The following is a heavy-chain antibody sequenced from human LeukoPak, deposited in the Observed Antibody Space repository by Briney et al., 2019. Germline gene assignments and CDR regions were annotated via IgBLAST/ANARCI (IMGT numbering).Heavy chain of an antibody. D-gene: IGHD6-13*01. V-gene: IGHV4-59*08. CDR2: IYYSGST. CDR1: GGSISSYY. Sequence: SETLSLTCTVSGGSISSYYWSWIRQPPGKALEWIGYIYYSGSTDYNPSLKSRVTISVDTSKNQFSLKLSSVTAAGTAVYYCARRPAAAGTTFAFDIWGQGTMVTVSS. CDR3: ARRPAAAGTTFAFDI. J-gene: IGHJ3*02.